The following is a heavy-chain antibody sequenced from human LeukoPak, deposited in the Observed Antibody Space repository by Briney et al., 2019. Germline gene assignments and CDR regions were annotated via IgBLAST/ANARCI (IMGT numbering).Heavy chain of an antibody. CDR2: IYPGDSDT. CDR1: GYSFTSYW. V-gene: IGHV5-51*01. J-gene: IGHJ4*02. D-gene: IGHD2-2*01. Sequence: GESLKISCKGSGYSFTSYWIGWVRQMPGKGLEWMGIIYPGDSDTRYSPSFQGQVTISADKSISTAYLQWSSLKASDTAMYYCARGYCSSTSCPPYFDYWGQGTPVTVSS. CDR3: ARGYCSSTSCPPYFDY.